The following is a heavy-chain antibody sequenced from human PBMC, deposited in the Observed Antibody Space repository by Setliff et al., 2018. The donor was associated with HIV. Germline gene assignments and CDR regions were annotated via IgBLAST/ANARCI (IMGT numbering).Heavy chain of an antibody. CDR2: INPGSRSA. CDR3: ARVYCSTTSCNDEYFYDY. D-gene: IGHD2-2*01. CDR1: GYTFTGYY. Sequence: ASVKVSCKTSGYTFTGYYMHWVRQAPGHGLERMGVINPGSRSADYAQKFQGRVTLTRDTSTGTVYMQLSSLRSDDTAVYYCARVYCSTTSCNDEYFYDYWGQGTLVTVSS. V-gene: IGHV1-46*01. J-gene: IGHJ4*01.